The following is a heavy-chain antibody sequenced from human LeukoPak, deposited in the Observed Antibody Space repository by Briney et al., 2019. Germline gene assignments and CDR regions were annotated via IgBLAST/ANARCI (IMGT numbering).Heavy chain of an antibody. CDR1: GYTFTSYY. CDR2: INTNTGNP. J-gene: IGHJ4*02. Sequence: ASVKVSCKASGYTFTSYYMHWVRQAPGQGLEWMGWINTNTGNPTYAQGFTGRFVFSLDTSVSTAYLQISSLKAEDTAVYYCAREVASNYYDSSGYYRFREVSPNFDYWGQGTLVTVSS. V-gene: IGHV7-4-1*02. D-gene: IGHD3-22*01. CDR3: AREVASNYYDSSGYYRFREVSPNFDY.